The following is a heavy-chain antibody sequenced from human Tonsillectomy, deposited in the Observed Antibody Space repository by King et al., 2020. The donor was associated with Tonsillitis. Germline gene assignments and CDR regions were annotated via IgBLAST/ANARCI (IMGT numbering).Heavy chain of an antibody. J-gene: IGHJ3*01. D-gene: IGHD2-21*02. CDR1: GYTFTNYD. V-gene: IGHV1-8*02. CDR2: MNPNSGNT. Sequence: EQLVQSGAEVKKPGASVKVSCKASGYTFTNYDINWVRQATGQGLEWMGWMNPNSGNTGYAEKFQGRVTMTRSASINTAYMELSSLRSEDTAVYYCARGRSIGVVTADDAFDLWGQGTMVTVSS. CDR3: ARGRSIGVVTADDAFDL.